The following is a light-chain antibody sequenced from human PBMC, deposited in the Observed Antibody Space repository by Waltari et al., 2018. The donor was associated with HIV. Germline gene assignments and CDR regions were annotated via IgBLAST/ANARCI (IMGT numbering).Light chain of an antibody. V-gene: IGKV3-20*01. CDR3: QQYGGSPIT. J-gene: IGKJ5*01. CDR2: GAS. CDR1: QSVNINY. Sequence: EIVLTQSPGTLSLSPGETATISCRASQSVNINYLAWYQHKPGQAPRLLIYGASSRATGIPDRFSGSGSGTDFTLTISRLEPEDSAVYYCQQYGGSPITFGQGTRLEIK.